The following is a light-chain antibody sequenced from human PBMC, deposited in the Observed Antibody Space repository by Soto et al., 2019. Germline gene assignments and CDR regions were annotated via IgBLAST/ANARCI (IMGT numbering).Light chain of an antibody. V-gene: IGLV4-69*01. Sequence: QPVLTQSPSASASLGASVKLTCTLSSGHSSYAIAWHQQHPEKGPRYLMKLNSAGSHSKGDGIPDRFSGSSSGAERYLTISSLQSEDESDYYCKTWCTGIQVFGGGTKVNVL. CDR1: SGHSSYA. CDR2: LNSAGSH. CDR3: KTWCTGIQV. J-gene: IGLJ2*01.